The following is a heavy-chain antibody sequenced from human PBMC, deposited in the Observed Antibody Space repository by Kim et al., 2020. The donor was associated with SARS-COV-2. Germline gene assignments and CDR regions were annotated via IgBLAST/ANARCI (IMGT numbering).Heavy chain of an antibody. CDR2: TYYSGIT. V-gene: IGHV4-31*03. D-gene: IGHD2-2*01. CDR3: ARLRDGCLTPAFYFDY. J-gene: IGHJ4*02. Sequence: SETLSLTCTVSGGSISSGGYYWSWIRQRPGQGLVWFGYTYYSGITYYNPSLKSRVTISVDTSKNQFSLKLSPVTAADTAVYYCARLRDGCLTPAFYFDYWGEESLVTVSS. CDR1: GGSISSGGYY.